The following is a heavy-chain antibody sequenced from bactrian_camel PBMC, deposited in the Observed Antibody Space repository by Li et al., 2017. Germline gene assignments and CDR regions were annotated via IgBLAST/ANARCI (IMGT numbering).Heavy chain of an antibody. V-gene: IGHV3S1*01. CDR2: IARDGGTT. CDR1: GFTFSSYY. D-gene: IGHD6*01. CDR3: AKDPKMYGGSWLSPDIDH. J-gene: IGHJ4*01. Sequence: QLVESGGGLVQPGGSLRLSCAASGFTFSSYYMSWVRQAPGKGLEWVSSIARDGGTTYYADAKKGRFTISRDNVKNTLYLQLDSLNTEDTAMYYCAKDPKMYGGSWLSPDIDHWGQGTQVTVS.